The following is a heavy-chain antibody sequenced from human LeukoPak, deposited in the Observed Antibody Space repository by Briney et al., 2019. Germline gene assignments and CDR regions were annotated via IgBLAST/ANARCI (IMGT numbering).Heavy chain of an antibody. D-gene: IGHD2-15*01. CDR2: ISPYNGDT. J-gene: IGHJ5*02. CDR1: GYTFTSYG. V-gene: IGHV1-18*01. Sequence: EASVKVSCKASGYTFTSYGISWVRQAPGQGLEWMGWISPYNGDTKYAQKVQDRATMTTDTSTSTAYMELRRLTSDDTAVYYCARGGSGGSGGWFDPWGQGTRVTVSS. CDR3: ARGGSGGSGGWFDP.